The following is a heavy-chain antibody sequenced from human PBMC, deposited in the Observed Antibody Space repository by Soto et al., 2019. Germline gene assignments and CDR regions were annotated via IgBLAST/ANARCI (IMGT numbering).Heavy chain of an antibody. CDR1: GGSISSGGYS. J-gene: IGHJ5*02. Sequence: SETLSLTCAVSGGSISSGGYSWSWIRQPPGKGLEWIGYIYHSGSTYYNPSLKSRVTISVDRSKNQSSLKLSSVTAADTAVYYCARHATLLSSWFDPWGQGTLVTVSS. CDR3: ARHATLLSSWFDP. CDR2: IYHSGST. D-gene: IGHD2-15*01. V-gene: IGHV4-30-2*01.